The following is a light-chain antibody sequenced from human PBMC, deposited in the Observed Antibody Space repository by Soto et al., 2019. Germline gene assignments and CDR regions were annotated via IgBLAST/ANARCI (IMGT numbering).Light chain of an antibody. J-gene: IGLJ2*01. CDR2: EVT. Sequence: QSALTQPASVSGSPGQSITISSTGTSSDVGSHNFVSWYQQRPGKAPKLMIFEVTKRPSGVSSRFSASKSGNTASLTISGVQAEDEADYYCCSYAGTTTWVFGGGTKLTGL. CDR1: SSDVGSHNF. CDR3: CSYAGTTTWV. V-gene: IGLV2-23*02.